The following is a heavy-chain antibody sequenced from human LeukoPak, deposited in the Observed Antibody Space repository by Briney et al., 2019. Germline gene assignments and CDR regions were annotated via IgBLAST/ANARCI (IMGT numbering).Heavy chain of an antibody. J-gene: IGHJ3*01. CDR2: ISYDGSNK. CDR3: AKGGIAAALDY. Sequence: SGGSLRLSCAASGFTFSSYGMHWVRQAPGKGLEWVAVISYDGSNKYYADSVKGRFTISRDNSKNTLYLQMNSLRAEDTAVYYCAKGGIAAALDYWGQGTMVTVSS. D-gene: IGHD6-13*01. V-gene: IGHV3-30*18. CDR1: GFTFSSYG.